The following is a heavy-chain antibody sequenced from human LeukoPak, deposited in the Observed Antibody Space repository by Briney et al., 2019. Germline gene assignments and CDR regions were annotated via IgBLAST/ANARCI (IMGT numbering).Heavy chain of an antibody. J-gene: IGHJ4*02. CDR3: AKDGDSSSYYYFDY. D-gene: IGHD6-6*01. CDR1: GFTFSSYT. Sequence: PGGSLRLSCAASGFTFSSYTMSWVRQAPGKGLEWVSYISSSSNTIYYADSVKGRFTISRDNAKNSLYLQMNSLGAEDTALYYCAKDGDSSSYYYFDYWGQGTLVTVSS. V-gene: IGHV3-48*01. CDR2: ISSSSNTI.